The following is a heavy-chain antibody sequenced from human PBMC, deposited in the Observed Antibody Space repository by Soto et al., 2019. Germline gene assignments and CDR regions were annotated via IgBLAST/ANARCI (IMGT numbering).Heavy chain of an antibody. J-gene: IGHJ4*02. V-gene: IGHV4-38-2*01. D-gene: IGHD1-7*01. CDR3: VSAQPTGTTNFDY. Sequence: PSETLSLTCAVSGYSISSGYYWGWIRQPPGKGLEWIGSIYHSGSTYYNPSLKSRVTISVDTSKNQFSLKLSSVTAADTAVYYCVSAQPTGTTNFDYWGQGTLVTVSS. CDR2: IYHSGST. CDR1: GYSISSGYY.